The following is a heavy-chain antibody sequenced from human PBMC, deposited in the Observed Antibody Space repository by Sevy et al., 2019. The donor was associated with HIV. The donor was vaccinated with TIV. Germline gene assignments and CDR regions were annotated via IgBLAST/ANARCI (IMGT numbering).Heavy chain of an antibody. CDR1: GYTFTDNY. CDR2: INPKSGGT. Sequence: ASVKVSCKASGYTFTDNYVHWVRQAPGQGLEWMGRINPKSGGTKYAQNFQGRFPMTRDTSISTAYMEVTRLRFDDTALYYCAREAGSTYYGLIDFWGQGSLVTVSS. CDR3: AREAGSTYYGLIDF. V-gene: IGHV1-2*06. J-gene: IGHJ4*02. D-gene: IGHD1-26*01.